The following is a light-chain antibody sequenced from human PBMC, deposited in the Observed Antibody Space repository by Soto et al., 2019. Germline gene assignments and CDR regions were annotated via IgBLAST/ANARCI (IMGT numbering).Light chain of an antibody. CDR3: QQRSNWPLT. CDR2: DAS. J-gene: IGKJ4*01. Sequence: EIVLTQSPATLSLSPGERATLSCRASHSVSRYLAWSQQKPGQAPRLLMYDASNRATGIPARFRGSGSGTDFTLTISSLEPEDFAVYYCQQRSNWPLTFGGGTKVEIK. V-gene: IGKV3-11*01. CDR1: HSVSRY.